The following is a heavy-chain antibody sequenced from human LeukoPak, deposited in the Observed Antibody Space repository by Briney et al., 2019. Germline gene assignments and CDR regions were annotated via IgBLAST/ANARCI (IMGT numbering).Heavy chain of an antibody. Sequence: PGGSLRLSCAASGFTFSGYWMSWVRQAPGKGLEWVANIKQDGSEKYYVDSVKGRFTISRDNAKNSLYLQMNSLRAEDTAVYYCARDVFEGYCSGGSCYSGRAFDIWGQGTMVTVSS. V-gene: IGHV3-7*03. J-gene: IGHJ3*02. D-gene: IGHD2-15*01. CDR2: IKQDGSEK. CDR3: ARDVFEGYCSGGSCYSGRAFDI. CDR1: GFTFSGYW.